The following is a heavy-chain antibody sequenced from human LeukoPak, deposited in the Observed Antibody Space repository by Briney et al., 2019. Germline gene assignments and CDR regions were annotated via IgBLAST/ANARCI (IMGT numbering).Heavy chain of an antibody. CDR2: TYYRSKWYN. V-gene: IGHV6-1*01. CDR3: AKLGDSST. D-gene: IGHD6-19*01. J-gene: IGHJ5*02. CDR1: GDSVSSNSAA. Sequence: SQTLSLTCAISGDSVSSNSAAWSWIRQSPSRGPEWLGRTYYRSKWYNDYAVSVKSRIIINPDTSKNQFSLQLNSVTPEDTAVYYCAKLGDSSTWGQGTLVTVSS.